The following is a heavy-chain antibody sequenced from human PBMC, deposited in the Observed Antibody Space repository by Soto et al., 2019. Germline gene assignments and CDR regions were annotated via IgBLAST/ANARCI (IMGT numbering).Heavy chain of an antibody. CDR3: TRETTAGTTGLDS. CDR1: GFNVGAFA. D-gene: IGHD1-1*01. V-gene: IGHV3-23*01. CDR2: ISVSDVFI. Sequence: GGSLRLSCAASGFNVGAFAVNWVRQAPGKGLEWVAGISVSDVFIYYSDSVRGRFYISRDASENILYLQMNSLRVDDTALYYCTRETTAGTTGLDSWGPGTLVTVSS. J-gene: IGHJ4*02.